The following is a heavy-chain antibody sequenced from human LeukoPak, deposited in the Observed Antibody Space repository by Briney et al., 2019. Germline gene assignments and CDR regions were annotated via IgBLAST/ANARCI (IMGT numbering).Heavy chain of an antibody. CDR3: AREFRYYYGSGSYNDY. V-gene: IGHV1-18*01. CDR1: GYTFTSYG. J-gene: IGHJ4*02. Sequence: ASVKVSCKASGYTFTSYGISWVRQAPGQGLEWMGWISVYNGNTNYAQKLQGRVTMTTDTSTSTAYMELRSLRSDDTAVYYCAREFRYYYGSGSYNDYWGQGTLVTVSS. D-gene: IGHD3-10*01. CDR2: ISVYNGNT.